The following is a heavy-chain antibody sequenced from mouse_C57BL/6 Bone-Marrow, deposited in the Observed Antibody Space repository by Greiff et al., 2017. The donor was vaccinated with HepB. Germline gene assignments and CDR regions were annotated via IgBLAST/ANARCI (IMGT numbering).Heavy chain of an antibody. CDR2: IYPRSGNT. CDR1: GYTFTSYG. V-gene: IGHV1-81*01. D-gene: IGHD3-1*01. CDR3: AKGLRRAWFAY. J-gene: IGHJ3*01. Sequence: VKLQESGAELARPGASVKLSCKASGYTFTSYGISWVKQRTGQGLEWIGEIYPRSGNTYYNEKFKGKATLTADKSSSTAYMELRSLTSEDSAVYVCAKGLRRAWFAYWGQGTLVTVSA.